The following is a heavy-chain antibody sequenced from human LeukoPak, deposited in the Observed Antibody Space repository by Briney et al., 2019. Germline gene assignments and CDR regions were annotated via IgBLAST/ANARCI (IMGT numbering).Heavy chain of an antibody. V-gene: IGHV1-8*01. J-gene: IGHJ4*02. Sequence: ASVTVSFTSSGYTFTIYDINWLRQAAGQGLEWMGWMNPNSGNTGYAHKFQGRVTMTRNTSISTAYMELSRLRSEDTGVYYCARGLDGSGKDYWGQGTLVTVSS. CDR2: MNPNSGNT. D-gene: IGHD3-10*01. CDR3: ARGLDGSGKDY. CDR1: GYTFTIYD.